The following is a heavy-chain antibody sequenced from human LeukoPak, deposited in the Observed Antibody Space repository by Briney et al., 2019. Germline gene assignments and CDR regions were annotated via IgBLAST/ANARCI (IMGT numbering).Heavy chain of an antibody. CDR2: LSGSGGST. V-gene: IGHV3-23*01. J-gene: IGHJ4*02. CDR3: AKRAFGENFFDF. D-gene: IGHD3-10*01. CDR1: GFTFSSYA. Sequence: GGSLRLSCAASGFTFSSYAMTWVRQPPGKGLQWVSTLSGSGGSTYYTDSVKGRFIICRDNSKNTLYLQMNSLRAEDTAIYYCAKRAFGENFFDFWGQGTLVSVSS.